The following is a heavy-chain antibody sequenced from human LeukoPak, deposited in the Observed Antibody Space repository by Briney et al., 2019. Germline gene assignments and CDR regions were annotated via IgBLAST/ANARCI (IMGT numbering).Heavy chain of an antibody. CDR3: TTYSSGHH. D-gene: IGHD6-19*01. CDR2: IGGKPKGYAT. J-gene: IGHJ5*02. Sequence: GGSLRLSCAASGFSFSDCDMHWVRQAPGKGLEWVGRIGGKPKGYATAYAASVKGRFTISRDESKNTAYLQMNSLRPEDKAVYYCTTYSSGHHWGQGTLVTVSS. CDR1: GFSFSDCD. V-gene: IGHV3-73*01.